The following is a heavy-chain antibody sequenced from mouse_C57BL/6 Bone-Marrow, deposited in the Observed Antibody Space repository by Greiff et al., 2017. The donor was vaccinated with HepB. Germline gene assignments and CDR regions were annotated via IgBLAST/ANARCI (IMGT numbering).Heavy chain of an antibody. V-gene: IGHV5-6*02. CDR1: GFTFSSYG. D-gene: IGHD3-1*01. CDR3: ASHGLLYYFDY. Sequence: EVMLVESGGDLVKPGGSLKLSCAASGFTFSSYGMSWVRQTPDKRLEWVATISSGGSYTYYPDSVKGRFTISRDNAKNTLYLQMSRLKSEDTAMYYCASHGLLYYFDYWGQGTTLTVSS. J-gene: IGHJ2*01. CDR2: ISSGGSYT.